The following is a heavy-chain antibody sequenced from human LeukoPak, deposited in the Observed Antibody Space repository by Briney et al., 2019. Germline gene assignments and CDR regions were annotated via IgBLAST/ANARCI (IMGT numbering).Heavy chain of an antibody. CDR1: GGSISSYY. J-gene: IGHJ5*02. Sequence: SETLSLTCTVSGGSISSYYWSWIRQPPGKGLECIGYIYYSGSTNYNPSLKSRVTISVDTSKNLFSLKLSSVTAADTAVYYCARVFRWFDPWGQGTLVTVSS. V-gene: IGHV4-59*01. CDR3: ARVFRWFDP. CDR2: IYYSGST.